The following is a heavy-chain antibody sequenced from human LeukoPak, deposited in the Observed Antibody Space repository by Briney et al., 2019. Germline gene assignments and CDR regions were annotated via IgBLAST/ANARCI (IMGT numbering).Heavy chain of an antibody. V-gene: IGHV4-34*01. CDR2: INQSGSA. J-gene: IGHJ4*02. CDR1: GGSFSAYY. Sequence: SETLSLTCAVYGGSFSAYYWSWIRQTPGKGLEWIGEINQSGSADHNPSLKSRVTISVDTSKNQFSLEMSSVTAADTAVYYCALDLTPFYDLWSSYYGYWGEGTLVTVSS. CDR3: ALDLTPFYDLWSSYYGY. D-gene: IGHD3-3*01.